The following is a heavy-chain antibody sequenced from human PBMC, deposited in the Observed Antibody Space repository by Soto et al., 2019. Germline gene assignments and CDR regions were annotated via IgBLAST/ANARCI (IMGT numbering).Heavy chain of an antibody. CDR3: ARDSKIVFWSGDLGVEYFPA. CDR2: IWYDGSNK. V-gene: IGHV3-33*01. Sequence: LRLSCAASGFTFSSYGMHWVRQAPGKGLEWVAVIWYDGSNKYYADSVKGRFAISRDNSKNTLYLQMNSLRAEDTAVYYCARDSKIVFWSGDLGVEYFPAWARGTLAPASS. J-gene: IGHJ1*01. CDR1: GFTFSSYG. D-gene: IGHD3-3*01.